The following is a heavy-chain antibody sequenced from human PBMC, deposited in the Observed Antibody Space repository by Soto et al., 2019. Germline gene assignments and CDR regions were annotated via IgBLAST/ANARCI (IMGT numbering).Heavy chain of an antibody. Sequence: QVQRVESAGCVVQRGSSLRVSCVGSGFTFRSYAIPWVRQAQGKGLEWVALTSYDGSVKYYDDAVRGRFTISKDNSRNIVDLQMDSLRLEDTALYYCARWGTTEGLDVWGQGTLVSVSS. V-gene: IGHV3-33*01. D-gene: IGHD3-16*01. CDR3: ARWGTTEGLDV. J-gene: IGHJ1*01. CDR1: GFTFRSYA. CDR2: TSYDGSVK.